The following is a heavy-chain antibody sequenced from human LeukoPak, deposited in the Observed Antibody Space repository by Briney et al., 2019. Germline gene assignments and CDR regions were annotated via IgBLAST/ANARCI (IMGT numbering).Heavy chain of an antibody. Sequence: GGSLRLSCAASGFTFSNSWMSWVRQAPGKGLEWVGRVKRKTHGGTADYAAPVKGRFTISRDDSKNTLYLQMNSLKTEDTAVYYCTTEVLSTSYFDYWGQGTLVTVSS. CDR3: TTEVLSTSYFDY. CDR2: VKRKTHGGTA. J-gene: IGHJ4*02. CDR1: GFTFSNSW. D-gene: IGHD2/OR15-2a*01. V-gene: IGHV3-15*01.